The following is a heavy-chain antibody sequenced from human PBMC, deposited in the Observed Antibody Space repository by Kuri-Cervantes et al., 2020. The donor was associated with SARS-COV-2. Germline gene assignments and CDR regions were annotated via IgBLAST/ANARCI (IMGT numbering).Heavy chain of an antibody. CDR2: ISSNGGST. CDR3: ARDRYYYMDV. J-gene: IGHJ6*03. Sequence: GGSLRLSCAASGFTFSSYAMHWVRQAPGKGLEYVSAISSNGGSTYYANSVKGRFTISRDNSKNTLYLQMGSLRAEDMAVYYFARDRYYYMDVWGKGTTVTVSS. V-gene: IGHV3-64*01. CDR1: GFTFSSYA.